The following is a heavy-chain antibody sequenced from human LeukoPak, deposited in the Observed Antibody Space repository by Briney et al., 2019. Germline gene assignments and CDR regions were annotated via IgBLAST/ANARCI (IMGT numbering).Heavy chain of an antibody. CDR2: LREDGREI. Sequence: QSGGSLRLSCAASGFPFDVQTMSWVRQAPGKGLDWVASLREDGREIHYVDSVKGRFTISRDNPKNSLYLQMNSLKAEDTAVYYCVRGGATRGRFEKWGQGTLVTVSP. V-gene: IGHV3-7*01. D-gene: IGHD1-26*01. CDR3: VRGGATRGRFEK. J-gene: IGHJ4*02. CDR1: GFPFDVQT.